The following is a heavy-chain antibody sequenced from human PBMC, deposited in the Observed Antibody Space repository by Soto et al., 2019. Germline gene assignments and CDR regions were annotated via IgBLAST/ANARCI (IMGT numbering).Heavy chain of an antibody. V-gene: IGHV1-69*13. J-gene: IGHJ4*02. Sequence: ASVKVSCKASGGTFSSYAISWVRQAPGQGLEWMGGIIPIFGTANYAQKFQGRVTITADESTSTAYMELSSLRSEDTAVYYCARGVPSSGYYAPGGNWGQGTLVTVSS. CDR1: GGTFSSYA. CDR2: IIPIFGTA. CDR3: ARGVPSSGYYAPGGN. D-gene: IGHD3-22*01.